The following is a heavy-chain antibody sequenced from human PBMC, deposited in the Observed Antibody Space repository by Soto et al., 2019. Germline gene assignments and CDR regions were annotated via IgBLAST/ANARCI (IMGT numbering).Heavy chain of an antibody. V-gene: IGHV3-66*01. CDR3: AVHSHKDY. D-gene: IGHD1-26*01. CDR1: GFTVSSNY. J-gene: IGHJ4*01. CDR2: VYSGGST. Sequence: EVQLVESGGGLVQPGGSLRLSCAASGFTVSSNYVSWVRQAPGKGLEWVSVVYSGGSTYYADSVKGRFTSSRDNSKNTLYLQMTGRGAEDTAVYNWAVHSHKDYWGKEPWSPSPQ.